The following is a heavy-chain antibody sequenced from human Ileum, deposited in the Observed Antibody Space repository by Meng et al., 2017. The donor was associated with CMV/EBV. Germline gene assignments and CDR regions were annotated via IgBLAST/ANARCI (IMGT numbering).Heavy chain of an antibody. CDR2: IYTNGRA. D-gene: IGHD1-14*01. CDR3: TSEPPGE. CDR1: GGSVNSGNYY. Sequence: QGRLQRPGPGLVNPSQTLALTCVVSGGSVNSGNYYGGWVRQPAGKGLEWIGRIYTNGRAGYNPSLKSRVTISMDTSDNQFSLTLNSVTAADTAVYYCTSEPPGEWGRGTLVTVSS. J-gene: IGHJ4*02. V-gene: IGHV4-61*02.